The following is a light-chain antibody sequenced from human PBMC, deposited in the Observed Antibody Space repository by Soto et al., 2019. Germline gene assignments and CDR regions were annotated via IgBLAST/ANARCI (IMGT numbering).Light chain of an antibody. CDR3: QQYAESPIT. V-gene: IGKV3-20*01. CDR2: AAS. Sequence: IVLTQSPGSLSLSPGEGSTLPFRASETIKKNYLAWYQQQPGQAPRLLIYAASRRATGIPDRFSGGGSGTDFTLTISRLEPEDIAVFYCQQYAESPITFGQGTRLEIK. J-gene: IGKJ5*01. CDR1: ETIKKNY.